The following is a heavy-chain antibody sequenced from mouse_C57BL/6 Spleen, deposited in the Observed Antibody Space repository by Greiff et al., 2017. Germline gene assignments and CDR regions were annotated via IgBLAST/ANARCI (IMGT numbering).Heavy chain of an antibody. V-gene: IGHV1-72*01. Sequence: VQLQQPGAELVKPGASVKLSCKASGYTFTSYWMHWVKQRPGRGLEWIGRIDPNSGGTKYNEKFKSKATLTVDKPSSTAYRQLSSLTSEDSAVYYCAIHYGYAGGRVSWFAYWGQGTLVTVSA. CDR1: GYTFTSYW. CDR2: IDPNSGGT. D-gene: IGHD2-2*01. CDR3: AIHYGYAGGRVSWFAY. J-gene: IGHJ3*01.